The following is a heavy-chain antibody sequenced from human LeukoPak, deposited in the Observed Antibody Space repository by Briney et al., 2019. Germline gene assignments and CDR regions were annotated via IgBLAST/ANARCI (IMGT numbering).Heavy chain of an antibody. Sequence: SETLSLTCTVSGGSISSSSYYWGWIRQPPRKGLERIGSIYYSGSTYYNPSLKSRVTISVDTSKNQFSLKLSSVTAADTAVYYCARDQDIVVVPAATIGAFDIWGQGTMVTVSS. D-gene: IGHD2-2*01. CDR3: ARDQDIVVVPAATIGAFDI. J-gene: IGHJ3*02. V-gene: IGHV4-39*02. CDR2: IYYSGST. CDR1: GGSISSSSYY.